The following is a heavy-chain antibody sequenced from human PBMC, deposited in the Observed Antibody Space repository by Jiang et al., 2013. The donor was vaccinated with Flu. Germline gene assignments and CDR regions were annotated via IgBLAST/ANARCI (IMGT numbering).Heavy chain of an antibody. Sequence: GPGLVKPSETLSLTCTVSGGSISSYYWSWIRQPPGKGLEWIGYIYYSGSTNYNPSLKSRVTISVDTSKNQFSLKLSSVTAADTAVYYCARVRFGEQIRWFDPWGQGTLVTVSS. CDR3: ARVRFGEQIRWFDP. V-gene: IGHV4-59*01. J-gene: IGHJ5*02. CDR1: GGSISSYY. CDR2: IYYSGST. D-gene: IGHD3-10*01.